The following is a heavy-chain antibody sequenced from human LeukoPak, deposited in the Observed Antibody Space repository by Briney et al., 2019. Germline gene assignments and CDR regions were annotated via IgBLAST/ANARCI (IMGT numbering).Heavy chain of an antibody. Sequence: GGSLRLSCAASEFAFRTYNMNWVRQAPGKGLEWVSYISTGSSTTYYADSVKGRFTISRDNAKNSLYLQMNSLRVEDTAVYYCAKEGRSLQTYWGQGTLVTVSS. CDR2: ISTGSSTT. CDR3: AKEGRSLQTY. CDR1: EFAFRTYN. D-gene: IGHD5-24*01. J-gene: IGHJ4*02. V-gene: IGHV3-48*04.